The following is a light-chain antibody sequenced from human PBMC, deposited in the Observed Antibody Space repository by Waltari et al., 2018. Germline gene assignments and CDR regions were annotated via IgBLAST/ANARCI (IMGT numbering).Light chain of an antibody. J-gene: IGKJ2*01. V-gene: IGKV1-5*03. CDR1: QSLSSW. CDR3: QQYNSYPIT. CDR2: KAS. Sequence: DIQMTQSPSTLSASVGDRGTLTCRASQSLSSWLAWYQQKPGEAPKLLIYKASSLESGVPSMFSGSESGTEFTLTISSLQPDDFATYYCQQYNSYPITFGQGTKLEIK.